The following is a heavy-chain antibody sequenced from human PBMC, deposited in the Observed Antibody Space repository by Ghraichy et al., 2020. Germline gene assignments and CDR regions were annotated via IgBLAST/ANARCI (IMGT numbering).Heavy chain of an antibody. Sequence: SETLSLTCTVSGGSISRYYWSWIRQPPGKGLEWIGYIYYSGSTNYNPSLKSRVTISVDTSKNQFSLKLSSVTAADTAVYYCARDGYNGYFDYWGPGTLVTVSS. D-gene: IGHD5-24*01. CDR2: IYYSGST. CDR1: GGSISRYY. V-gene: IGHV4-59*01. J-gene: IGHJ4*02. CDR3: ARDGYNGYFDY.